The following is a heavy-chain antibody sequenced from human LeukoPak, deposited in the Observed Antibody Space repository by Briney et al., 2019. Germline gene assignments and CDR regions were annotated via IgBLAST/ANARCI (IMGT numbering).Heavy chain of an antibody. CDR3: ARWGRAYYDSSGLDY. Sequence: PGGSLRLSCAASGFTFSNYWMSWVRQAPGKGLYWVANIKQDGSEKHYVDSVKGRFTISRDNAKNSLYLQMNSLRAEDTAVYYCARWGRAYYDSSGLDYWGQGTLVTVSS. D-gene: IGHD3-22*01. V-gene: IGHV3-7*01. J-gene: IGHJ4*02. CDR1: GFTFSNYW. CDR2: IKQDGSEK.